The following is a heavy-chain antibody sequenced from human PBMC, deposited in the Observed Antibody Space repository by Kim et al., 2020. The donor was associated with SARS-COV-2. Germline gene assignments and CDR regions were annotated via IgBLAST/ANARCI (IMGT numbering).Heavy chain of an antibody. CDR3: ARDGGGSGLFDH. D-gene: IGHD3-16*01. Sequence: KYYAGSVKGRFTISKDIAKNEVFLHMSSLRAEDTAVYYCARDGGGSGLFDHWGQGTQVTVAS. J-gene: IGHJ4*02. CDR2: K. V-gene: IGHV3-7*04.